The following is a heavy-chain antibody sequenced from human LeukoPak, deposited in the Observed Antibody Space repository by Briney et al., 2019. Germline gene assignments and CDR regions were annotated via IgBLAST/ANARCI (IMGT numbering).Heavy chain of an antibody. J-gene: IGHJ4*02. CDR1: GFTFSSYS. D-gene: IGHD6-13*01. V-gene: IGHV3-21*05. Sequence: GGSLRLSCAASGFTFSSYSMNWVRQAPGKGLEWVSYISSTSSCIYYADSVKGRFTISRDNAKNSLYLQMNSLRAEDTAVYYCARDRSSMSSWIPYYFDYWGQGTLVTVSS. CDR3: ARDRSSMSSWIPYYFDY. CDR2: ISSTSSCI.